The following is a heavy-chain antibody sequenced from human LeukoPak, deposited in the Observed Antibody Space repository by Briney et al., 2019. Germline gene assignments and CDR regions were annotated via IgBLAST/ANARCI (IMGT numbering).Heavy chain of an antibody. CDR2: ISGSGGST. V-gene: IGHV3-23*01. Sequence: GGSLRLSCAASGFTFSSYAMSWVRQAPGKGLEWVSAISGSGGSTYYADSVKGRFTISRDNSKNTLYLQMNSLRAEDTAVYYCAKDRSPPPYQLLLFDYWGQRTLVTVSS. D-gene: IGHD2-2*01. J-gene: IGHJ4*02. CDR3: AKDRSPPPYQLLLFDY. CDR1: GFTFSSYA.